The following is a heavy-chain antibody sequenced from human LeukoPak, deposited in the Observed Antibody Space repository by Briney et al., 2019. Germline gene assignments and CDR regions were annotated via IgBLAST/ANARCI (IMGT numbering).Heavy chain of an antibody. J-gene: IGHJ4*02. Sequence: GGSLRLSCAASGFTFSSYGMNWVRQAPGKGLEWVAFIRYAGSNKYYADSVQGRFTISCDNSKHRLYLHMNSLMSEPTAVEYFSKENCSSTSCYIDYCGERTLGTVSS. CDR3: SKENCSSTSCYIDY. V-gene: IGHV3-30*02. D-gene: IGHD2-2*01. CDR1: GFTFSSYG. CDR2: IRYAGSNK.